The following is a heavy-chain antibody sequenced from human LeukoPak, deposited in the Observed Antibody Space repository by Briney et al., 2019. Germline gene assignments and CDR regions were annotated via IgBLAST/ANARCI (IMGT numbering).Heavy chain of an antibody. V-gene: IGHV1-46*01. Sequence: GASVKVSCKASGYTFTSYYMYWVRQAPGQGREWMGIINPNRGSTSYAQKFQGRVTMTRDMSTSTVYMELSSLRSEDTAVYYCATGGHVRVYDSSAYYGHYWGQGTLVTVSS. CDR1: GYTFTSYY. CDR2: INPNRGST. J-gene: IGHJ4*02. D-gene: IGHD3-22*01. CDR3: ATGGHVRVYDSSAYYGHY.